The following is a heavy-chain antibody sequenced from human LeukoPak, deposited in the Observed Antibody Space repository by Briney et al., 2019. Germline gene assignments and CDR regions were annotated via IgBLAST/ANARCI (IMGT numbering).Heavy chain of an antibody. D-gene: IGHD3-10*01. CDR2: ISAYNGNT. CDR1: GYTFTSYG. Sequence: ASVKVSCKASGYTFTSYGISWVRQAPGQGLEWMGWISAYNGNTNYAQKLQGRVTTTTDTSTSTAYMELKSLRSDDTAVYYCARERVTMVRGWHNWFDPWGQGTLVTVSS. CDR3: ARERVTMVRGWHNWFDP. J-gene: IGHJ5*02. V-gene: IGHV1-18*01.